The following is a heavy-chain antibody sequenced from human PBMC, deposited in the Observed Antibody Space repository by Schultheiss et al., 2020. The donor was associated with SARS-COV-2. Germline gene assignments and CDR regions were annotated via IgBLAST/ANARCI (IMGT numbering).Heavy chain of an antibody. D-gene: IGHD3-10*01. CDR2: IYSGGST. J-gene: IGHJ3*02. Sequence: GGSLRLSCAASGFTFSSYAMSWVRQAPGEGLEWVSVIYSGGSTYYADSVKGRFTISRDNSKNTLYLQMNSLRAEDTAVYYCARVRSGTDAFDIWGQGTMVTVSS. V-gene: IGHV3-53*01. CDR1: GFTFSSYA. CDR3: ARVRSGTDAFDI.